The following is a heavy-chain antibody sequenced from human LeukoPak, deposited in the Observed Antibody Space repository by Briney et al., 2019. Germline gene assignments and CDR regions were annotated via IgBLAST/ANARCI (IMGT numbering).Heavy chain of an antibody. D-gene: IGHD3-22*01. V-gene: IGHV1-69*05. CDR3: AGGDSSGYYGDY. Sequence: SVKVSCKASGGTFSSYAISWVRQAPAQGLEWMGRIIPIFGTANYAQKFQGRVTITTDESTSTAYMEPSSLRSEDTAVYYCAGGDSSGYYGDYWGQGTLVTVSS. CDR1: GGTFSSYA. CDR2: IIPIFGTA. J-gene: IGHJ4*02.